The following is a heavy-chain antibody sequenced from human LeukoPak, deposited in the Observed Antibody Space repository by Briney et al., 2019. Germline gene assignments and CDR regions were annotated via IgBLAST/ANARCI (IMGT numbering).Heavy chain of an antibody. CDR2: IYYSGST. V-gene: IGHV4-59*01. CDR1: GGSISSYY. CDR3: ARSHSVWTSFDY. D-gene: IGHD3/OR15-3a*01. Sequence: KTSETLSLTCTVSGGSISSYYWSWIRQPPGKGLEWIGDIYYSGSTNYNPSLKSRVTISVDTSKNQFSLKLSSVTAADTAVYYCARSHSVWTSFDYWGQGTLVTVSS. J-gene: IGHJ4*02.